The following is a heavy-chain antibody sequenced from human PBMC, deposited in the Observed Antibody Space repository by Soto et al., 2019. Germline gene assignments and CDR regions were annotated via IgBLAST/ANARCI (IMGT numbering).Heavy chain of an antibody. J-gene: IGHJ5*02. D-gene: IGHD1-26*01. CDR2: ISSSSSTI. V-gene: IGHV3-48*01. CDR1: GLTFSSYS. CDR3: ARDASDSGSYFWFDP. Sequence: PGGSLRLSCAASGLTFSSYSMNWVRQAPGKGLEWVSYISSSSSTIYYADSVKGRFTISRDNAKNSLYLQMNSLRAEDTAVYYCARDASDSGSYFWFDPWGQGTLVTVSS.